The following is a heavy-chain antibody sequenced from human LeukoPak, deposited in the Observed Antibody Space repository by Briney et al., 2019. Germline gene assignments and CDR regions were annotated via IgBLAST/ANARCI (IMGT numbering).Heavy chain of an antibody. V-gene: IGHV3-23*01. D-gene: IGHD6-13*01. CDR1: GFTFSSYA. CDR3: AKSRRWEIAAAGTFDY. CDR2: IGSGGGT. Sequence: GGSLRLSCAASGFTFSSYAMSWVRQAPGKGLEWVSAIGSGGGTCYADAVKVRFTISRDNSKNTLYLQMNSLRAEDTAVYYCAKSRRWEIAAAGTFDYWGQGTLVTVSS. J-gene: IGHJ4*02.